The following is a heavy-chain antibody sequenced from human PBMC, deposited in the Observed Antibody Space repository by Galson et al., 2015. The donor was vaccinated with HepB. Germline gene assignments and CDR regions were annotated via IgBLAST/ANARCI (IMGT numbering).Heavy chain of an antibody. J-gene: IGHJ4*02. Sequence: SLRLSCAASGFTFSSYWMQWFRQGPGKGLVWVSHINNDGSGTTYADSVKGRFTISRDNAKNTLYLQMSSLRVDDTAIYFCARNNHGVDSWGQGTLVTVSP. CDR3: ARNNHGVDS. CDR1: GFTFSSYW. D-gene: IGHD1-14*01. V-gene: IGHV3-74*01. CDR2: INNDGSGT.